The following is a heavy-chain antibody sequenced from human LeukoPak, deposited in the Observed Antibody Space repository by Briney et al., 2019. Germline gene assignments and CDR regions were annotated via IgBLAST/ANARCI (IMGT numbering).Heavy chain of an antibody. J-gene: IGHJ4*02. CDR3: AREDTALVIAY. Sequence: PGGSLRLSCAASGFTFSSYGMHWVRQAPGKGLEWVAIMWYDGSNKYYTDSVKGRFTISRDNSKNTLYLQMNSLRVEDTAVYYCAREDTALVIAYWGQGTLVTVS. V-gene: IGHV3-33*01. CDR1: GFTFSSYG. D-gene: IGHD5-18*01. CDR2: MWYDGSNK.